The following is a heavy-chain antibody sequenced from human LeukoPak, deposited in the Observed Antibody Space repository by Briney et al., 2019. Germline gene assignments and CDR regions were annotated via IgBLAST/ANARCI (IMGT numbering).Heavy chain of an antibody. CDR2: IKSKTDGGTT. J-gene: IGHJ4*02. CDR1: GFTFSNAW. CDR3: TAEAGRQTQGTPFDY. Sequence: PGGSLRLSCAASGFTFSNAWMSWVRQAPGKGLEWVGRIKSKTDGGTTDYAAPVNGRFGISRDDSKNTLYLQMNSLKTEDTAVYYCTAEAGRQTQGTPFDYWGQGTLVTVSS. V-gene: IGHV3-15*01. D-gene: IGHD1-14*01.